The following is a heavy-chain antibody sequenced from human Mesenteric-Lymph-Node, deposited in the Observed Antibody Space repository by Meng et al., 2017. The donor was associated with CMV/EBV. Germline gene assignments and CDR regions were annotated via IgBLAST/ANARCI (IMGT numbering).Heavy chain of an antibody. CDR3: ARGGIFGELVGYFYGLDV. J-gene: IGHJ6*02. CDR2: INHSGST. V-gene: IGHV4-39*07. D-gene: IGHD3-3*01. Sequence: SETLSLTCTVSGGSIDTISYYWGWTRQPPGKGLEWIGEINHSGSTSYDPSLKSRVTISINMSKNQFSLRLSSVTAADTAVYYCARGGIFGELVGYFYGLDVWGQGTTVTVSS. CDR1: GGSIDTISYY.